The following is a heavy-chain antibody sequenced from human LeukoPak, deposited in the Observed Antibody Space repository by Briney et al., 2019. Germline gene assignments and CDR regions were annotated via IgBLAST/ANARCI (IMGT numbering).Heavy chain of an antibody. D-gene: IGHD6-13*01. CDR3: ARDLARSSSWYSDY. J-gene: IGHJ4*02. V-gene: IGHV4-34*01. CDR1: GGSFSGDY. Sequence: SETLSLTCAVYGGSFSGDYWSWIRQPPGKGLEWIGEINHSGSTNYNPSLKSRVTISVDTSKNQFSLKLSSVTAADTAVYYCARDLARSSSWYSDYWGQGTLVTVSS. CDR2: INHSGST.